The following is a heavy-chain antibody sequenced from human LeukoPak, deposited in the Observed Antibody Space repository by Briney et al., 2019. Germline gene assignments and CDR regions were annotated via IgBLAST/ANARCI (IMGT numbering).Heavy chain of an antibody. CDR3: VKDGTIVEDAFDI. J-gene: IGHJ3*02. CDR2: ISSNGGST. Sequence: GGSLRLSCAASGFTFSSYAMHWVRQAPGKGLEYVSAISSNGGSTYYADSVKGRFTISRDNSKNTLYLQMSSLRAEDTAVYYCVKDGTIVEDAFDIWGQGTIVTVSS. D-gene: IGHD3-22*01. CDR1: GFTFSSYA. V-gene: IGHV3-64D*06.